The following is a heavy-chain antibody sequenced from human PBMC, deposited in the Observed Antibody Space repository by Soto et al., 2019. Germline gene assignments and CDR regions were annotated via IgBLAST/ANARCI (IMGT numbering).Heavy chain of an antibody. V-gene: IGHV4-61*03. Sequence: QVQLQESGPGLVRPSETLSLTCTVSGDSVKSGAYYWTWLRQSPGKGLEWIGYMSYGGSTNYNPSLKSRFTISGDTSKKHFSLNLRSVTAADTAVYYCARGRELEWPGAYDIWGQGTKVTVSS. CDR3: ARGRELEWPGAYDI. CDR2: MSYGGST. D-gene: IGHD3-3*01. CDR1: GDSVKSGAYY. J-gene: IGHJ3*02.